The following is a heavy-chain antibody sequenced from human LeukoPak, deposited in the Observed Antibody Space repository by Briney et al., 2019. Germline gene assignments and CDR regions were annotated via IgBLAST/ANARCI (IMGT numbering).Heavy chain of an antibody. D-gene: IGHD3-16*01. J-gene: IGHJ3*02. CDR1: GFTFSSYG. Sequence: GGSLRLSCAASGFTFSSYGMHWVRQAPGKGLEWVAVISYDGSNKYYADSVKGRFTISRDNSKNTLYLQMNSLRGEDTAVYYCAKGQGIRWGAFDIWGQGTMVTVSS. CDR3: AKGQGIRWGAFDI. CDR2: ISYDGSNK. V-gene: IGHV3-30*18.